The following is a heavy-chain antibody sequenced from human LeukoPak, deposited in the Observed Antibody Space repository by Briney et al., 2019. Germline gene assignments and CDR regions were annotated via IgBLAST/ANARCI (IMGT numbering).Heavy chain of an antibody. D-gene: IGHD3-10*01. CDR1: RFTFRNYA. CDR3: ARDRSQEFDP. J-gene: IGHJ5*02. Sequence: PGGSLRLSCAASRFTFRNYAMHWVRQAPGKGLEWLAVISSDGTNKDYADSVKGRFSISRDNSKNTLYLQMNRLRADDTAVYYCARDRSQEFDPWGQGTPVTVSS. CDR2: ISSDGTNK. V-gene: IGHV3-30*04.